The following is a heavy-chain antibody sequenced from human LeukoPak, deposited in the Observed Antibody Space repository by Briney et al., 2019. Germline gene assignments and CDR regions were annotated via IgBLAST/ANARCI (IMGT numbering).Heavy chain of an antibody. Sequence: ASVKVSCKASGYTFTGYYMHWVRQAPGQGLEWMGGFDPEDGETIYAQKFQGRVTMTEDTSTDTAYMELSSLRSEDTAVYYCATALLLWFGELGGWGQGTLVTVSS. CDR2: FDPEDGET. J-gene: IGHJ4*02. CDR1: GYTFTGYY. D-gene: IGHD3-10*01. CDR3: ATALLLWFGELGG. V-gene: IGHV1-24*01.